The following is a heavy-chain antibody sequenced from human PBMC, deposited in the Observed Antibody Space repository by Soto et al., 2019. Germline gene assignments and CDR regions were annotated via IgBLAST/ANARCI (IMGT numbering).Heavy chain of an antibody. CDR3: GGESGYWSWFDL. CDR1: GFTFSSYS. V-gene: IGHV3-48*01. CDR2: ISSSSSTI. Sequence: EVQLVESGGGLVQPGGSLRLSCAASGFTFSSYSMNWVRQAPGKGLGWVSYISSSSSTIYYAASVKGRFTISRDNAKNSLYRQMNGVRAEDQGADDGGGESGYWSWFDLWGQGTPVPVSS. D-gene: IGHD2-8*02. J-gene: IGHJ5*02.